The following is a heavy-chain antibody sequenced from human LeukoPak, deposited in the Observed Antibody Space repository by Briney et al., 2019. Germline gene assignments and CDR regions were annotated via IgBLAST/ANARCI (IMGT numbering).Heavy chain of an antibody. CDR1: GFTFSSYA. CDR2: ISSNGGST. CDR3: ARGVADYDFWSGYKPTYYYYYYMDV. D-gene: IGHD3-3*01. Sequence: GGSLRLSCAASGFTFSSYAMHWVRQAPGKGLEYVSAISSNGGSTYYANSVKGRFTISRDNSKNTLYLQMGSLRAEDMAVYYCARGVADYDFWSGYKPTYYYYYYMDVWGKGTTVTVSS. V-gene: IGHV3-64*01. J-gene: IGHJ6*03.